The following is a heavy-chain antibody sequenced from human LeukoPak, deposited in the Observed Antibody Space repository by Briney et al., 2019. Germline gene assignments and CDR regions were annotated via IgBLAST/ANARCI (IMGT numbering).Heavy chain of an antibody. Sequence: GASVKVSCKASGYTFTGNYMHWVRQAPGQGLEWMGWINPNSGGTNYAQKFQGRVTMTRDTSIGTAYMELNRLRSDDTAVYYCTRNSGWYGLSWGQGTLVTVSS. CDR1: GYTFTGNY. CDR2: INPNSGGT. CDR3: TRNSGWYGLS. D-gene: IGHD6-19*01. V-gene: IGHV1-2*02. J-gene: IGHJ1*01.